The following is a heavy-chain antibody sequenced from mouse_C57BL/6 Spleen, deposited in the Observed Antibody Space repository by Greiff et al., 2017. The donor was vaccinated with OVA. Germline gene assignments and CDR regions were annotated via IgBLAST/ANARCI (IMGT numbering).Heavy chain of an antibody. CDR2: ISSGSSTI. CDR1: GFTFSDYG. CDR3: ARRAAQAGAWFAY. Sequence: EVKLVESGGGLVKPGGSLKLSCAASGFTFSDYGMHWVRQAPEKGLEWVAYISSGSSTIYYADTVKGRFTISRDNAKNTLFLQITSLRSEDTAMYYCARRAAQAGAWFAYWGQGTLVTVSA. J-gene: IGHJ3*01. D-gene: IGHD3-2*02. V-gene: IGHV5-17*01.